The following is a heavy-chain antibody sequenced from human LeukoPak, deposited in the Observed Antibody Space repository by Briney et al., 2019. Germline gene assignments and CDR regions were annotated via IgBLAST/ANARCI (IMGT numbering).Heavy chain of an antibody. CDR1: GFTFSSYG. Sequence: GGSLRLSCAASGFTFSSYGMHWVRQAPGKGLEWVAFIRYDGSNKYYADSVKGRFTISRDNSKNTLYLQMNSLRAEDTAVYYCRAARLYYYYYMDVWGKGTTVTISS. V-gene: IGHV3-30*02. CDR2: IRYDGSNK. CDR3: RAARLYYYYYMDV. D-gene: IGHD6-13*01. J-gene: IGHJ6*03.